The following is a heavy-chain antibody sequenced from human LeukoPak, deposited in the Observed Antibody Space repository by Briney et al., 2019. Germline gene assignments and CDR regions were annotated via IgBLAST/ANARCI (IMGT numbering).Heavy chain of an antibody. Sequence: PSQTLSLTCVFSGDTVSSNSATWHWLRQSPSRGLEWLGRTYYRSKWFNDYAVSVKSRITIKPDTSKNEFSLQLNSVTPEDTAVYYCAGGYSGNIDYWGQGTLVTVSS. J-gene: IGHJ4*02. CDR1: GDTVSSNSAT. V-gene: IGHV6-1*01. CDR2: TYYRSKWFN. D-gene: IGHD5-12*01. CDR3: AGGYSGNIDY.